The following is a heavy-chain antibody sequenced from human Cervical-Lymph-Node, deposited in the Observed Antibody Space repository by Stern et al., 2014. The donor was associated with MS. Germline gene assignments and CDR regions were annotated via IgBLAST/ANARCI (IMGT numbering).Heavy chain of an antibody. Sequence: VQLGQSGPEVKRPGESLKISCQASGYTFTSYWIGWVRQMPGKGLEWIAIIFPGGSDIRSSPSFQAQVTIPADKPSSPAYLQWNNLKASDTAIYYCARQRYFDYWGQGTLVTVSS. J-gene: IGHJ4*02. CDR1: GYTFTSYW. V-gene: IGHV5-51*01. CDR2: IFPGGSDI. CDR3: ARQRYFDY.